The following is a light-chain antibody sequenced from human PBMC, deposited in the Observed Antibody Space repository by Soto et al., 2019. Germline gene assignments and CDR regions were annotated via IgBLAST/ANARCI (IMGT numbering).Light chain of an antibody. CDR3: SSYTAGGTI. CDR1: SGDVGGYYY. V-gene: IGLV2-14*01. J-gene: IGLJ1*01. Sequence: QSGLTQPASVSGSPGQSITISCTGTSGDVGGYYYVSWYQQLPGKAPKLMISEVSNRPSGVSNRFSGSKSGNTASLTISGLHAEDEADYYCSSYTAGGTIFGTGTKVTVL. CDR2: EVS.